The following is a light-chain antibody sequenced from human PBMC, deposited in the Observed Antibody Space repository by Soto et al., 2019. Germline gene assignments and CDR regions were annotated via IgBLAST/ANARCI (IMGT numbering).Light chain of an antibody. CDR2: GAS. Sequence: ELVLTQSPGTLSLSPGEKATVSCRASQSVISNYLAWYQQKPGQAPRLLIYGASSRATGIPDRFSGSGSETDFTLTISRLEPEDFAVYYCQQYGKTTWTFGQGTKVEIK. J-gene: IGKJ1*01. V-gene: IGKV3-20*01. CDR1: QSVISNY. CDR3: QQYGKTTWT.